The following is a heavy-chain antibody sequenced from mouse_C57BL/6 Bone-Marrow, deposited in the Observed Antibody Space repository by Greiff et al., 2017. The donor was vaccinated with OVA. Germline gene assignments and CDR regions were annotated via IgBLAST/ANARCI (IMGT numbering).Heavy chain of an antibody. V-gene: IGHV1-55*01. CDR2: IYPGSGST. CDR1: GYTFTSYW. CDR3: AIVPYAYDDGYAMDY. D-gene: IGHD2-2*01. J-gene: IGHJ4*01. Sequence: QVQLQQPGAELVKPGASVKMSCKASGYTFTSYWITWVKQRPGQGLEWIGDIYPGSGSTNYNEKFKSKATLTVDTSSSTAYMQLSSLTSEDSAVYYCAIVPYAYDDGYAMDYWGQGTAVTVSS.